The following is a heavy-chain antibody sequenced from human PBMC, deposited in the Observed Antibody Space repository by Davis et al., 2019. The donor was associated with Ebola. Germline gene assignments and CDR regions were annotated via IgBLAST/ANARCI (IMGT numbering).Heavy chain of an antibody. CDR2: IYYSGST. CDR1: GGSISSSNW. J-gene: IGHJ6*02. CDR3: ASARPDSHYYYYGMDV. D-gene: IGHD3-22*01. Sequence: MPSETLSLTCAVSGGSISSSNWWSWVRQPPGKGLEWIGSIYYSGSTYYNQSLKSRITISVDTSKNQFSLKLSPVTAAATAVYYGASARPDSHYYYYGMDVWGQGTTATVSS. V-gene: IGHV4-4*02.